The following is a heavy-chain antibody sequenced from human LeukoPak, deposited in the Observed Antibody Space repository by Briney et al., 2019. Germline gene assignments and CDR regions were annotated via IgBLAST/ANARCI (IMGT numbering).Heavy chain of an antibody. CDR1: RGAISNRSYF. V-gene: IGHV4-39*01. J-gene: IGHJ5*02. Sequence: SETLSLTCTVPRGAISNRSYFWGWIRQPPGKGREWIGSIYYSGSTYYNPSLKSRVTISVDTSKNQFSLELSSVTAADTPVYYCARGIAVCVNWFDPWGQGTLVTVSS. CDR3: ARGIAVCVNWFDP. CDR2: IYYSGST. D-gene: IGHD6-19*01.